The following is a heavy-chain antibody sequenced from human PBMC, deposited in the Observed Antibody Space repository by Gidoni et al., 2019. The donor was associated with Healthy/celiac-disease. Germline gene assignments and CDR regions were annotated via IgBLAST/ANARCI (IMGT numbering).Heavy chain of an antibody. Sequence: QVQLVQSGAEVKQPGASVKVYCKASGYTFTSYGISWVRQAPGQGLEWMGWLSAYNGNTNYAQKLQGRVTMTTDTSTSTAYMELRSLRSDDTAVYYCARDPDRTDVAGVGSDYWGQGTLVTVSS. V-gene: IGHV1-18*01. J-gene: IGHJ4*02. D-gene: IGHD6-19*01. CDR2: LSAYNGNT. CDR1: GYTFTSYG. CDR3: ARDPDRTDVAGVGSDY.